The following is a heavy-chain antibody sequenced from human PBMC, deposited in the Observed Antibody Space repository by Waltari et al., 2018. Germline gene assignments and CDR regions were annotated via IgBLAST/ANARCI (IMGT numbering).Heavy chain of an antibody. CDR3: ARDTGTTFHYYMDV. CDR1: GFTVSSNY. V-gene: IGHV3-53*02. J-gene: IGHJ6*03. CDR2: IYSGGST. Sequence: EVQLVETGGGLIQPGGSLRLSCAASGFTVSSNYMSWVRQAPGKGLEWVSVIYSGGSTYYADSVKGRFTISRDNSKNTLYLQMNSLRAEDTAVYYCARDTGTTFHYYMDVWGKGTTVTVSS. D-gene: IGHD1-7*01.